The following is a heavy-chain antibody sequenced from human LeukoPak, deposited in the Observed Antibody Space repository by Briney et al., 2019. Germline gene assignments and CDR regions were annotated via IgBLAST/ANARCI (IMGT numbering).Heavy chain of an antibody. CDR1: GYTFIGYY. Sequence: GASVKVSCKASGYTFIGYYIHWVRQAPGQGLEWMGWINPNSGGTNYAQKFQGRVTMTRDTSISAAYMELSRLRSDDTAVYYCARALWYYYDSSGYYCFDYWGQGTLVTVSS. V-gene: IGHV1-2*02. J-gene: IGHJ4*02. CDR3: ARALWYYYDSSGYYCFDY. D-gene: IGHD3-22*01. CDR2: INPNSGGT.